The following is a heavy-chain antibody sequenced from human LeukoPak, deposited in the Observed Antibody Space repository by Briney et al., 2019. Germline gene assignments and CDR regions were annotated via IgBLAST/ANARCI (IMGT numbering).Heavy chain of an antibody. CDR3: ARVRVGVIDY. V-gene: IGHV3-74*01. D-gene: IGHD3-16*02. CDR1: GFTFSSHA. J-gene: IGHJ4*02. Sequence: AGGSLRLSCAASGFTFSSHAMSWVRQAPGKGLEWVSRINSDGSSTTYADSVKGRFTISRDNAKNTVYLQMNSLRAEDTAVYYCARVRVGVIDYWGQGTLVTVSS. CDR2: INSDGSST.